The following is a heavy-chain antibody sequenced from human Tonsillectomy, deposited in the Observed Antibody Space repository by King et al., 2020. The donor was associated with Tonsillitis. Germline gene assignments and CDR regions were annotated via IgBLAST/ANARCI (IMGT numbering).Heavy chain of an antibody. J-gene: IGHJ6*03. CDR2: NSYSWNT. CDR1: GGSISIAGYY. Sequence: QLQESGPGLVKPSQTLSLTCTVSGGSISIAGYYWSWIRQHPGKCLDVIGSNSYSWNTFYNPSLKIRLTTSLDTSKNQFSLKVTSVNAADTAVYYCASTTPPYYYYYMDVWGKGTTVTVSS. V-gene: IGHV4-31*03. D-gene: IGHD1-1*01. CDR3: ASTTPPYYYYYMDV.